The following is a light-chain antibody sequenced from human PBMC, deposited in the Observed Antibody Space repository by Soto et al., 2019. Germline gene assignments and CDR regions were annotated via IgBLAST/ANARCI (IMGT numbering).Light chain of an antibody. J-gene: IGLJ1*01. CDR1: SSDVGGYNY. CDR3: SSYTSTSTRV. Sequence: QSALTQPAFVSGSPGQSITISCTGTSSDVGGYNYVSWYQHPPGKAPKLMISEVSNRPSGVSNRFSGSKSGNTASLTISGLQAEDEADYYCSSYTSTSTRVFGTGT. CDR2: EVS. V-gene: IGLV2-14*01.